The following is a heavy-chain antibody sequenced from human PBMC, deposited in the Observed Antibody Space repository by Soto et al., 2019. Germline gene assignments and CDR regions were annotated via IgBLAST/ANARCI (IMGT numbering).Heavy chain of an antibody. Sequence: SETLSLTCTVSGGFIISCGYYWSWIRQHPGKGLEWIGYIYYSGSTYYNPSLKSRVTISVDTSKNQFSLKLSSVTAADTAVYYCARAHYSKYCDYWGQGTLVTVSS. CDR1: GGFIISCGYY. CDR2: IYYSGST. J-gene: IGHJ4*02. CDR3: ARAHYSKYCDY. D-gene: IGHD4-4*01. V-gene: IGHV4-31*03.